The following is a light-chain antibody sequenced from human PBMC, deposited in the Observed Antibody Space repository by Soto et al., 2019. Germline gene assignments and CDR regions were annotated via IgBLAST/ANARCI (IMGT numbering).Light chain of an antibody. Sequence: EIVLTQSPATLSLSPGERATLSCRASQSVSSYLAWYQQKPGQAPRLLIYDASNRATVIPARFSGSGSGTDFTLTISSLDPEDFAVYYCQQRRTFGQGTKVEIK. V-gene: IGKV3-11*01. CDR3: QQRRT. CDR2: DAS. CDR1: QSVSSY. J-gene: IGKJ1*01.